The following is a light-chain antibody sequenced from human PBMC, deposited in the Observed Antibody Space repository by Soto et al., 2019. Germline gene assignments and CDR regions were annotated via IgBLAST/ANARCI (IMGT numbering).Light chain of an antibody. Sequence: DIQMTQSPSTLSASVGDIVTISCRASQSVSSWLGWYQQKPGKAPKLLIYRASTLESGVPSRFSGSGSETEFTLTISSLQPDDFATYYCQQYNFYPWTFGQGTKVDIK. CDR3: QQYNFYPWT. CDR2: RAS. CDR1: QSVSSW. V-gene: IGKV1-5*03. J-gene: IGKJ1*01.